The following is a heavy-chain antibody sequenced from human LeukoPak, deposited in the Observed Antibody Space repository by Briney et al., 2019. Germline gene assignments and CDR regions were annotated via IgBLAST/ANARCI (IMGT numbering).Heavy chain of an antibody. CDR3: VRDDDRPDNGLDY. J-gene: IGHJ4*02. CDR1: GFTVSSNY. Sequence: GGSFRLSCAASGFTVSSNYMSWVRQAPGKGLEWVSVIYSGGSTYYADSVKGRFTISRDNSKNTLYLQMNSLRAEDTAVYYCVRDDDRPDNGLDYWGQGTLVTVSS. D-gene: IGHD3-22*01. CDR2: IYSGGST. V-gene: IGHV3-66*01.